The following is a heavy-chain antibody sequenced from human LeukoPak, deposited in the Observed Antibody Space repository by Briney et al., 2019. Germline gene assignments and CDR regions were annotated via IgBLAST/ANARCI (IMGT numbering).Heavy chain of an antibody. V-gene: IGHV4-38-2*02. CDR1: RHSISSAYY. D-gene: IGHD3-10*01. Sequence: SETLSLTCSISRHSISSAYYWGWIRQPPGKGLEWIGSKYHSGSTFYNPSLKSRVTMSVDTSKNQFSLKLSSVTAADTAVYYCARGGWFGESPFDYWGQGTLVTVSS. J-gene: IGHJ4*02. CDR2: KYHSGST. CDR3: ARGGWFGESPFDY.